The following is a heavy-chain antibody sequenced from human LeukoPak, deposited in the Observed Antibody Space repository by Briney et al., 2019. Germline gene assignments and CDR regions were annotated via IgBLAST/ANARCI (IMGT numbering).Heavy chain of an antibody. J-gene: IGHJ4*02. CDR1: GFTFSSYA. D-gene: IGHD3-10*01. Sequence: GGSLRLSCAASGFTFSSYAMSWVRQASGKGLEWVSAISGSGGSTYYADSVKGRFTISRDNSKNTLYLQMNSLRAEDTAVYYCAKDYGSGSYRPYYFDYWGQGTLVTVSS. CDR3: AKDYGSGSYRPYYFDY. CDR2: ISGSGGST. V-gene: IGHV3-23*01.